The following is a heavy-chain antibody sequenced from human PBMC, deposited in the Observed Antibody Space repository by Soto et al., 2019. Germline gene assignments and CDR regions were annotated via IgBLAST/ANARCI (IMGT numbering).Heavy chain of an antibody. CDR3: ARDPVGVTHFDY. D-gene: IGHD1-26*01. CDR1: SGSISTSNYH. J-gene: IGHJ4*02. V-gene: IGHV4-39*07. CDR2: IYYSGST. Sequence: PSETLSLTCTVSSGSISTSNYHWGWIRQPPGEGLEWIGNIYYSGSTNYNSSLKSRITMSIDTSKNQFSLKLSPVTAADTAIYYCARDPVGVTHFDYWGQGAPVTVSS.